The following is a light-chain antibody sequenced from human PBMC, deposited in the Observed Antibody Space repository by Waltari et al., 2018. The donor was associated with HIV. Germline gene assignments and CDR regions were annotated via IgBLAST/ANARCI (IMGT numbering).Light chain of an antibody. CDR1: SSDVCGYNS. CDR3: SSYTSSSTLV. V-gene: IGLV2-14*01. Sequence: QSALTQPAPVSGSPGQSITISCTGTSSDVCGYNSVPWYQQHPGKAPKLMIYEVSNRPSGVSNRFSGSKSCNTASLTISGLQAEDEADYYCSSYTSSSTLVFGTGTKVTVL. CDR2: EVS. J-gene: IGLJ1*01.